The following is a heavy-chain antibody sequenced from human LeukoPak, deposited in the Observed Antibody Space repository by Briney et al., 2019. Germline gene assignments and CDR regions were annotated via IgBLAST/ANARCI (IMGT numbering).Heavy chain of an antibody. D-gene: IGHD5-18*01. J-gene: IGHJ4*02. CDR3: ARGDTAMVTGYFDY. Sequence: GGSLRLSCAASGFTFSNYGMHWVRQAPGKGLEWVAFIRFDGTDTYYADSVKGRFTISRDSSKSTLYLQMNSLRAEDMALYYCARGDTAMVTGYFDYWGQGTLVTVSS. CDR1: GFTFSNYG. V-gene: IGHV3-30*02. CDR2: IRFDGTDT.